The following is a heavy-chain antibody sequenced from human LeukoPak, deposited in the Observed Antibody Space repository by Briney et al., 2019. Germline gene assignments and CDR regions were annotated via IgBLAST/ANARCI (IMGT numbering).Heavy chain of an antibody. D-gene: IGHD2-2*01. Sequence: GGSLRLSCAASGFTFSTYSMNWVRQAPGKGLEWVSVIYSGGSTYYADSVKGRFTISRDNSKNTLFLQMNSLRAEDTAVYYCAGAGYCSSISCYAFDYWGQGTLVTVSS. CDR3: AGAGYCSSISCYAFDY. CDR2: IYSGGST. J-gene: IGHJ4*02. V-gene: IGHV3-53*01. CDR1: GFTFSTYS.